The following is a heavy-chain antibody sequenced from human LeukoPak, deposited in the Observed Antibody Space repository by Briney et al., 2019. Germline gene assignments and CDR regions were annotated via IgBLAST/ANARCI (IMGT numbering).Heavy chain of an antibody. D-gene: IGHD3-9*01. CDR2: IYYSGSS. Sequence: SETLSLTCTVSGGSISSYYWSWIRQPPGKGLEWIGSIYYSGSSYYNPSLKSRVTISVDTSKNQFSLKLSSVTAADTAVYYCASSTYYDILNYIYWGQGTLVTVSS. V-gene: IGHV4-59*08. CDR3: ASSTYYDILNYIY. CDR1: GGSISSYY. J-gene: IGHJ4*02.